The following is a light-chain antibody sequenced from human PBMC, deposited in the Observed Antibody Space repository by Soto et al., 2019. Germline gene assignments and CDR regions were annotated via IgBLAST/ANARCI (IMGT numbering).Light chain of an antibody. J-gene: IGKJ2*01. V-gene: IGKV3-11*01. Sequence: EIVLTQSPATLSLSSGERATLSYRASQSVSSYLAWYQQKPGQAPRLLIYDASNRATGIPARFSGSGSGTDFTITISSLEPEDFAVYYCQQRRNWYTFGQGTKLEIK. CDR3: QQRRNWYT. CDR1: QSVSSY. CDR2: DAS.